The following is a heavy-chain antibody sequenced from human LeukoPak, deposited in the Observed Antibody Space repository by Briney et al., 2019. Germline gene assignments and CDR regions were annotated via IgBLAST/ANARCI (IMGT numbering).Heavy chain of an antibody. Sequence: GGSLRLSCAASGFTFSSYAMSWVRQAPGKGLEWVSAISGSGGSTYYADSVKGRFTISRDNSKNTLYLQMNSLRAEDTAVYYCAKEWDYCSSTSCTQSGYWGQGTLVTVSS. J-gene: IGHJ4*02. CDR2: ISGSGGST. CDR1: GFTFSSYA. V-gene: IGHV3-23*01. D-gene: IGHD2-2*01. CDR3: AKEWDYCSSTSCTQSGY.